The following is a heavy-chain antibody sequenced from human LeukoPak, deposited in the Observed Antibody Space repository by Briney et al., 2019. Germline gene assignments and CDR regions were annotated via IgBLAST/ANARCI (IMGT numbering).Heavy chain of an antibody. CDR2: IRYDGSNK. J-gene: IGHJ4*02. V-gene: IGHV3-30*02. CDR1: GFTFSSYG. Sequence: PGGSLRLSCAASGFTFSSYGMHWVRQAPGKGLEWVAFIRYDGSNKYYADSVKGRFTISRDNSKNTLYLQMNSLRAEDTAVYYCASYDSSGYYYVFDYWGQGTLVTVSS. D-gene: IGHD3-22*01. CDR3: ASYDSSGYYYVFDY.